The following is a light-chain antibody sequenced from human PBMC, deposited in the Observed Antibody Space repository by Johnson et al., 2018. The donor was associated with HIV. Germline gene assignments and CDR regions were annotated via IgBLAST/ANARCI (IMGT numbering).Light chain of an antibody. J-gene: IGLJ1*01. CDR1: SSNIGNNY. CDR2: ENN. Sequence: QAVLTQPPSVSAAPGQKVTISCSGSSSNIGNNYVSWYQQLPGTAPKLLIYENNKRPSGIPDRFSGSKSGTSATLGITGLQTGDEADYYFGPWDSSLSSYVFGTGTKVTVL. V-gene: IGLV1-51*02. CDR3: GPWDSSLSSYV.